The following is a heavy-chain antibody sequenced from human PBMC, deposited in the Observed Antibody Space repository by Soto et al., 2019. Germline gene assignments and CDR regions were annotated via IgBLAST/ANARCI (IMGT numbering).Heavy chain of an antibody. CDR3: ARMGAPAGSMITFGGVLEDYYYYYYMDV. Sequence: GASVKVSCKASGYTFTSYGISWVRQAPGQGLEWMGWISAYNGNTNYAQKLQGRVTMTTDTSTSTAYMELRSLRSDDTAVYYCARMGAPAGSMITFGGVLEDYYYYYYMDVWGKGTTVTVSS. D-gene: IGHD3-16*01. J-gene: IGHJ6*03. CDR2: ISAYNGNT. CDR1: GYTFTSYG. V-gene: IGHV1-18*01.